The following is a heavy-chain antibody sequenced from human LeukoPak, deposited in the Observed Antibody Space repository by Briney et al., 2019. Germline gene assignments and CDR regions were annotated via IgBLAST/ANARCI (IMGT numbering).Heavy chain of an antibody. CDR2: ISGSGGST. CDR3: AKEVVVVADPYYFDY. CDR1: GFTVSSNY. J-gene: IGHJ4*02. D-gene: IGHD2-15*01. V-gene: IGHV3-23*01. Sequence: GGSLRLSCAASGFTVSSNYMSWVRQAPGKGLEWVSAISGSGGSTYYADSVKGRFTISRDNSKNTLYLQMNSLRAEDTAVYYCAKEVVVVADPYYFDYWGQGTLVTVSS.